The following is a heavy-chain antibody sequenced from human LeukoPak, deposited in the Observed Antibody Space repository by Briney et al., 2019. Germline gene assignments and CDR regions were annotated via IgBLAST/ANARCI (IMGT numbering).Heavy chain of an antibody. CDR1: GYTFASYY. D-gene: IGHD6-6*01. V-gene: IGHV1-46*01. CDR2: INPSGGST. Sequence: ASVKVSCKASGYTFASYYMHWVRQAPGQGLEWMGIINPSGGSTSYAQKFQGRVTMTRDTSTSTVYVELSSLRSEDTAVYYCASPAGRYSSSWGAFDIWGQGTMVTVSS. J-gene: IGHJ3*02. CDR3: ASPAGRYSSSWGAFDI.